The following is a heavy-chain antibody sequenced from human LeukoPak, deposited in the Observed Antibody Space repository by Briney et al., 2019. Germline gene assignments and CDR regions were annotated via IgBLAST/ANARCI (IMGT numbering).Heavy chain of an antibody. CDR2: IYTSGST. J-gene: IGHJ6*02. D-gene: IGHD4/OR15-4a*01. Sequence: ASETLSLTCTVSGGSISSGSYYWSWIRQPVGKGLEWIGRIYTSGSTNYNPSLKSRVTISVDTSKNQFSLKLSSVTAADTAVYYCARSMTILNYYYYGMDVWGQGTTVTVSS. V-gene: IGHV4-61*02. CDR3: ARSMTILNYYYYGMDV. CDR1: GGSISSGSYY.